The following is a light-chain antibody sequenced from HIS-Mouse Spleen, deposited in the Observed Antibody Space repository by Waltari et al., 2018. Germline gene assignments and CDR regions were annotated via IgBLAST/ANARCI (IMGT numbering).Light chain of an antibody. J-gene: IGLJ2*01. CDR2: DVS. CDR3: CSYAGSYTLV. Sequence: QSALTQPRSVSGSPGQSVTLSCTGTSRDVGGYNYVSWYQQHPGKAPKLMIYDVSKRPSGVPDRFSGSKSGNTASLTISGLQAEDEADYYCCSYAGSYTLVFGGGTKLTVL. CDR1: SRDVGGYNY. V-gene: IGLV2-11*01.